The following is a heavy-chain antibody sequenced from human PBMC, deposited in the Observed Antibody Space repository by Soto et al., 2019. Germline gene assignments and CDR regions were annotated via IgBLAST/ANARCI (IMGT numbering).Heavy chain of an antibody. D-gene: IGHD5-18*01. Sequence: SETLSLTCAVYGGSFSGFHWSWIRQPPGKGLEWIGEINHSGSTNYNPSLKSRVTISVDTSKNQFSLKLSSVTAADTAVYYCARSRYSYGSTGDRYDAFHIWGQGTMVTVSS. CDR2: INHSGST. CDR3: ARSRYSYGSTGDRYDAFHI. V-gene: IGHV4-34*01. J-gene: IGHJ3*02. CDR1: GGSFSGFH.